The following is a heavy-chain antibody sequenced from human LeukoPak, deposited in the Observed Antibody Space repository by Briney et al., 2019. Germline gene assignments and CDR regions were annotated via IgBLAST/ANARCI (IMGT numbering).Heavy chain of an antibody. V-gene: IGHV4-61*02. CDR3: AKSGVVTASFDY. D-gene: IGHD2-21*02. J-gene: IGHJ4*02. Sequence: PSQTLSPTRTVAGRSISSGSYYWSWIRQPAGKGLEWIGRIYTSGSTNYNPSLKSRVTISVDTSKNQFSLKLSCVTAADTAVYYCAKSGVVTASFDYWGQGTLVTVSS. CDR1: GRSISSGSYY. CDR2: IYTSGST.